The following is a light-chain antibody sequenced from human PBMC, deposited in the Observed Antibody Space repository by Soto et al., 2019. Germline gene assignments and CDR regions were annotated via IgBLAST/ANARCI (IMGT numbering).Light chain of an antibody. CDR1: QSVSSN. V-gene: IGKV3-11*01. CDR3: QQRSNWLPIA. CDR2: GAS. Sequence: EMVLTQSPATLSLSPGDRATLSCRASQSVSSNLAWYQQQPGQAPRLLIYGASNRATGIPARFSGSGSGTDFTLTIASLEREDFAIYYCQQRSNWLPIAFGPRPQVEFK. J-gene: IGKJ3*01.